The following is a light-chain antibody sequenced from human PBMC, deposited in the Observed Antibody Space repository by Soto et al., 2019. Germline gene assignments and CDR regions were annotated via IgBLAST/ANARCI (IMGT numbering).Light chain of an antibody. CDR3: QSYDSSLHYV. Sequence: QSVLTQPPSVSGAPGQRVTISCTGSSSNIGAGYDVHWYQQLPGTAPKLLIYGNSNRPSGVPDRFSGSKSGTSASLAITGLQAEDEADYYRQSYDSSLHYVFGTGTKLTVL. J-gene: IGLJ1*01. CDR1: SSNIGAGYD. V-gene: IGLV1-40*01. CDR2: GNS.